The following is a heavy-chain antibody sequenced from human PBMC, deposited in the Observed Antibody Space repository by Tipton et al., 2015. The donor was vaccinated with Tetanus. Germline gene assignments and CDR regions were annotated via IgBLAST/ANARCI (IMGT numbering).Heavy chain of an antibody. V-gene: IGHV3-21*01. CDR1: GFTFSNYA. D-gene: IGHD3-22*01. Sequence: SLRLSCSVTGFTFSNYAMNWVRQAPGKGLEWVSSISSTTSYIYYADSVRGRFTTFRDNAKSSLYLQMSRLRAEDTAVYYCARVVRDYYYGMDVWGQGTTVTVSS. CDR3: ARVVRDYYYGMDV. CDR2: ISSTTSYI. J-gene: IGHJ6*02.